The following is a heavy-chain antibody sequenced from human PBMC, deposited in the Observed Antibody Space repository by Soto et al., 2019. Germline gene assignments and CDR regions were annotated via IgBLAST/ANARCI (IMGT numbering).Heavy chain of an antibody. J-gene: IGHJ6*02. Sequence: KTSETLSLTCAAYGGSFSGYYWSWIRQPPGKGLEWIGEINHSGSTNYNPSLKSRVTISVDTSKNQFSLRLSSVTAADTAVYYCARTEGVVTPFYYYYYGMDVWGQGTTVTVSS. V-gene: IGHV4-34*01. CDR3: ARTEGVVTPFYYYYYGMDV. D-gene: IGHD3-3*01. CDR2: INHSGST. CDR1: GGSFSGYY.